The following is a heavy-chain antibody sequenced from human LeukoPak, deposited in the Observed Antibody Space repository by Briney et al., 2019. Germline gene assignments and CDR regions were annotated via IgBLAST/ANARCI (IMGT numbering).Heavy chain of an antibody. V-gene: IGHV3-21*01. Sequence: GGSLRLSCAASGFTFSSYSMNWVRQAPGKGLEWVSSISSSSSYIYYADSVKGRFTISRDNAKNSLYLQMNSLRAEDTAVYYCARVGPSGYSYGHEDYWGQGTLVTGSS. J-gene: IGHJ4*02. D-gene: IGHD5-18*01. CDR3: ARVGPSGYSYGHEDY. CDR2: ISSSSSYI. CDR1: GFTFSSYS.